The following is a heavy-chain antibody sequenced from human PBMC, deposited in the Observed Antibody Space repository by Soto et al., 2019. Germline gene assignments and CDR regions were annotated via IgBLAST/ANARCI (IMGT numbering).Heavy chain of an antibody. CDR1: GGTFSSYA. CDR3: ARAREYSSRHYYYYGMDV. CDR2: IIPIFGTA. V-gene: IGHV1-69*12. J-gene: IGHJ6*02. Sequence: QVQLVQSGAEVKKPGSSVKVSCKASGGTFSSYAISWVRQAPGQGLEWMGGIIPIFGTANYAQKFQGRVTITADESTSTAYMELSSLRSEDTAVYYCARAREYSSRHYYYYGMDVWGQGTTVTVSS. D-gene: IGHD6-13*01.